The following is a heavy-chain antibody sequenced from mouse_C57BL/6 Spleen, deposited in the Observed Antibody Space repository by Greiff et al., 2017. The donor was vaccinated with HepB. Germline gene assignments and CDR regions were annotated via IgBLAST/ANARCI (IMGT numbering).Heavy chain of an antibody. Sequence: EVQGVESGGGLVQPKGSLKLSCAASGFSFNTYAMNWVRQAPGKGLEWVARIRSKSNNYATYYADTVKDRFTISRDDSESMLYLQMNNLKTEETAVYYCARHDGYYFDYWGQGTTLTVSS. V-gene: IGHV10-1*01. J-gene: IGHJ2*01. D-gene: IGHD2-3*01. CDR2: IRSKSNNYAT. CDR1: GFSFNTYA. CDR3: ARHDGYYFDY.